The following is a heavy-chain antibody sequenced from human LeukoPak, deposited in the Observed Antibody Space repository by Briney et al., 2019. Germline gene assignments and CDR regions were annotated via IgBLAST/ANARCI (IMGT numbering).Heavy chain of an antibody. CDR1: GYTFTGYY. CDR2: INPNSGGT. J-gene: IGHJ4*02. V-gene: IGHV1-2*02. D-gene: IGHD2-2*01. Sequence: GASVKVSCKASGYTFTGYYMHWVRQAPGQGLDWMGWINPNSGGTNYAQKFQGRVTMTRDTSISTAYMELSRLRSDDTAVYYCARSRTGSTSCSDYWGQGTLVTVSS. CDR3: ARSRTGSTSCSDY.